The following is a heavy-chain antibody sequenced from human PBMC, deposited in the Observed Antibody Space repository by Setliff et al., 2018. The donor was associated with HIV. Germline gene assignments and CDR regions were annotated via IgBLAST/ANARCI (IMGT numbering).Heavy chain of an antibody. Sequence: GGSLRLSCAASGFTFEDYGMSWVRQAPGKGPEWVSVMYSDGRTFYADSVKGRFTISRDDSKNTVYLQMHSLRVDDTAAYHCAKGVKWLDPWGQGTLVTVSS. CDR3: AKGVKWLDP. D-gene: IGHD3-16*01. CDR1: GFTFEDYG. V-gene: IGHV3-20*01. J-gene: IGHJ5*02. CDR2: MYSDGRT.